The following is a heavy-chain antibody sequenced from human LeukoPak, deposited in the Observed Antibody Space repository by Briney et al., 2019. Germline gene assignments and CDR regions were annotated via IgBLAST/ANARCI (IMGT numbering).Heavy chain of an antibody. V-gene: IGHV4-39*01. D-gene: IGHD3-22*01. Sequence: KPSETLSLTCMVSGGSISSSSYYWGWIRQPPGKGLEWIGSIYHSGTTYYNPSLKSRITLSVDPSKNQFSLKLSSVTAADTAMYYCARHRHPDYYDSSGYGAFDIWGQGTMVTVSS. CDR2: IYHSGTT. CDR1: GGSISSSSYY. J-gene: IGHJ3*02. CDR3: ARHRHPDYYDSSGYGAFDI.